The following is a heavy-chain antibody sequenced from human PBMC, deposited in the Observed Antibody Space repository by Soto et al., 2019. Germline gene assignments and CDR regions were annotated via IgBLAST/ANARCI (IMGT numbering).Heavy chain of an antibody. J-gene: IGHJ1*01. D-gene: IGHD6-13*01. CDR1: TFIFSNYA. Sequence: EVQLLESGGGLVQPGGSLRLSCAASTFIFSNYAMSWVRQAPGEGLEWISAISGSGGTTYYAESVKGRFSISRDNSKNTLYLQLNSLRVEDTAIYYCATISHRGVAAAPDLWGQGTLVIVSS. CDR3: ATISHRGVAAAPDL. CDR2: ISGSGGTT. V-gene: IGHV3-23*01.